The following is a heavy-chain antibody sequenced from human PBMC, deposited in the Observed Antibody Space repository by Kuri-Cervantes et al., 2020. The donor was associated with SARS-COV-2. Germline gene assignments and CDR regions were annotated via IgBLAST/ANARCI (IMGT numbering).Heavy chain of an antibody. D-gene: IGHD4-11*01. Sequence: GGSLRLSCKASGGTFSSYAISWVRQAPGQGLEWMGRIIPILGTANYAQKFQGRATITADKSTSTAYMELSSLRSEDTAVYYCARSYSNYVGYYYYYMDVWGKGTTVTVSS. V-gene: IGHV1-69*04. CDR3: ARSYSNYVGYYYYYMDV. CDR2: IIPILGTA. J-gene: IGHJ6*03. CDR1: GGTFSSYA.